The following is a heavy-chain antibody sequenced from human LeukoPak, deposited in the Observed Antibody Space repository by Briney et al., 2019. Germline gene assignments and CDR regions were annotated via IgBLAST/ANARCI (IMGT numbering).Heavy chain of an antibody. Sequence: QSGGSLRLSCAASGFTFSSYAMHWVRQAPGKGLEWVAVISYDGSNKYYADSVKGRFTISRDNSKNTLYLQMNSLRAEDTAVYYCARGLVGGSYWVYYFDYWGQGTLVTVSS. CDR3: ARGLVGGSYWVYYFDY. CDR2: ISYDGSNK. J-gene: IGHJ4*02. V-gene: IGHV3-30-3*01. CDR1: GFTFSSYA. D-gene: IGHD1-26*01.